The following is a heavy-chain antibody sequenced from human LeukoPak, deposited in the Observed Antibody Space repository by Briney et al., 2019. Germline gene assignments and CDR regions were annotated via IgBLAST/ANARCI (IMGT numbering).Heavy chain of an antibody. CDR1: GFTFSSYW. Sequence: PGGSLRLSCAASGFTFSSYWMSWVRQAPGKGLEWVANIKQDGSEKYYVDSVKGRFTISRDNAKNSLYLQMNSLRAEDTAVYYCARRSTVFLGPYYMDGWGKETTVADSS. D-gene: IGHD3-10*01. J-gene: IGHJ6*03. V-gene: IGHV3-7*01. CDR3: ARRSTVFLGPYYMDG. CDR2: IKQDGSEK.